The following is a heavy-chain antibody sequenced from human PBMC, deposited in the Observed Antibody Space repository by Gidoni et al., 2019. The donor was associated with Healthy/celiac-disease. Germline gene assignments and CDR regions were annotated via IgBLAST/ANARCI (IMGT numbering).Heavy chain of an antibody. J-gene: IGHJ6*02. V-gene: IGHV1-2*04. Sequence: QVQLVQSGAEVKKPGASVKVSCKASGYTFTGYYMHWVRQAPGQGLEWLGWINPNSGGTNYAQKFQGWVTMTRDTSISTAYMELSRLRSDDTAVYYCARERRGFGEETGYYYYGMDVWGQGTTVTVSS. CDR1: GYTFTGYY. CDR3: ARERRGFGEETGYYYYGMDV. CDR2: INPNSGGT. D-gene: IGHD3-3*01.